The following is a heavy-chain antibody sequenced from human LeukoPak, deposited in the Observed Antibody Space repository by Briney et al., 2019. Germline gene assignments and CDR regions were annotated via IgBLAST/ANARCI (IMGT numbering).Heavy chain of an antibody. J-gene: IGHJ4*02. CDR1: GFTFSSYG. D-gene: IGHD3-22*01. CDR2: ISYDGGNK. CDR3: ANENYYDSSGFPDH. V-gene: IGHV3-30*18. Sequence: GGSLRLSCAASGFTFSSYGMHWVRQAPGKGLEWVAVISYDGGNKYYADSVKGRFTISRDNSKNTLYLQVNSLRVEDTAVYYCANENYYDSSGFPDHWGQGTLVTVSS.